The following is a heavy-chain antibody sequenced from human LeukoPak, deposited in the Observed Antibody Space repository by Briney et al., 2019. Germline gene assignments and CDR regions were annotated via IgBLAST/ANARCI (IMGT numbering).Heavy chain of an antibody. CDR3: ARGSVTSDY. Sequence: PSETLSLTCTVSGCSISSYYWSWIRQPPGKGLEWIGYIYYSGSTNYNPSLKSRVTISVDTSKNQFSLKLSSVTAADTAVYYCARGSVTSDYWGQGTLVTVSS. D-gene: IGHD3-10*01. CDR2: IYYSGST. J-gene: IGHJ4*02. V-gene: IGHV4-59*01. CDR1: GCSISSYY.